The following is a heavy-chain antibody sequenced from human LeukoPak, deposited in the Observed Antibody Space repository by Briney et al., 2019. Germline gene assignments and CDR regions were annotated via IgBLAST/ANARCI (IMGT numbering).Heavy chain of an antibody. V-gene: IGHV4-59*01. D-gene: IGHD3-10*01. CDR1: GGSINNYY. Sequence: NSSDTLSLTCTVSGGSINNYYWRWLRQPPGKGLEWIGNIYYTGSTNYNPSLKSRITMSVDTSKNLFSLRLSSVTAADTAVYYCARDGGYYMDVWGKGTTVTISS. CDR2: IYYTGST. J-gene: IGHJ6*03. CDR3: ARDGGYYMDV.